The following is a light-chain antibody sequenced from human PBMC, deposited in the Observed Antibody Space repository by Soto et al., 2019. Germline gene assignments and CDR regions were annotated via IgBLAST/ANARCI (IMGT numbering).Light chain of an antibody. CDR3: QHYGNSPPEYT. J-gene: IGKJ3*01. CDR1: QSVSSSF. CDR2: GAS. Sequence: EIVLTQSPGTLSLSPGERVTLSCRASQSVSSSFLAWYQQRPGQAPRLLIFGASYRATGIPDRFSGTGSGTDFTLTISKLEPEDFAVYYCQHYGNSPPEYTFGPGTKVD. V-gene: IGKV3-20*01.